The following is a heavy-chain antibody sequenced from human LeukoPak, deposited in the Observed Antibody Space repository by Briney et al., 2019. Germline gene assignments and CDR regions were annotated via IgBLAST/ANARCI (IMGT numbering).Heavy chain of an antibody. Sequence: ASVKVSCKVSGYILTGYLHWVRRAPGQGLEWMGGINPHSGDTNYAQKFQGRVTTTRDTSISTASMELTRLRSDDTAVYYCARLSDFSDSSGYPYYLDFWGQGTLVTVSS. D-gene: IGHD3-22*01. CDR1: GYILTGY. CDR3: ARLSDFSDSSGYPYYLDF. V-gene: IGHV1-2*02. CDR2: INPHSGDT. J-gene: IGHJ4*02.